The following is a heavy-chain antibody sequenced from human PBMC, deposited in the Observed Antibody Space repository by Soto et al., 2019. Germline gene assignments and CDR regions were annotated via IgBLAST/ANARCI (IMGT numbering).Heavy chain of an antibody. V-gene: IGHV1-3*05. J-gene: IGHJ4*02. CDR3: ARADCSGACFLH. D-gene: IGHD2-8*02. Sequence: QVQLVQSGAEEKKPGASVKVSCKASGYTFTAYAIHWVRQVPGQGLEWVGWLTAGNGNLIYSPTFQCRNTITSETSTTTSYKELSSLTSEDTAVYYCARADCSGACFLHWGQGTLITVSS. CDR1: GYTFTAYA. CDR2: LTAGNGNL.